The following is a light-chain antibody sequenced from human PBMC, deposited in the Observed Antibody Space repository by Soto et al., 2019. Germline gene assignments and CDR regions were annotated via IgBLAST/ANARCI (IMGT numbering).Light chain of an antibody. Sequence: EIVLTQSPATLSLSPGERATLSCRASQSVSSYYLAWYQQKPGQAPRLLIYDASTRATGIPDRFSGSGSGTDFTLTISRLEPEDFAVYYCQQYGSSPITFGQGTRLEI. CDR3: QQYGSSPIT. CDR1: QSVSSYY. CDR2: DAS. V-gene: IGKV3-20*01. J-gene: IGKJ5*01.